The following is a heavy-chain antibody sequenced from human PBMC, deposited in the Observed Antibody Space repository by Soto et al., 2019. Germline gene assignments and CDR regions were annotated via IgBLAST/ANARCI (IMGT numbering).Heavy chain of an antibody. V-gene: IGHV4-39*01. CDR1: GGSISSSRCH. CDR2: IKYSGTT. J-gene: IGHJ4*02. D-gene: IGHD3-22*01. CDR3: ARLLYDSSGYYYFDY. Sequence: SETLSLTCTVSGGSISSSRCHWGWIRQPPGKGLEWIASIKYSGTTFYNPSLKSRVTLSVDTSKNQFSLKLSSVTAADTALYYCARLLYDSSGYYYFDYWGRGTLVNVSS.